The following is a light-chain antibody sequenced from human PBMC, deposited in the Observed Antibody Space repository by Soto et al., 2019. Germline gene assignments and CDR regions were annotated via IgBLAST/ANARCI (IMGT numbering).Light chain of an antibody. CDR1: NIGSKS. Sequence: SYELTQPPSVSVAPGQTATITCGGDNIGSKSVHWYQQKPGQAPVLIVYDNRDRPSGIPERFSGANSGNTATLTISRVEAGDETDDYCQVWDSRSEHVVFGGGTTLTVL. CDR2: DNR. V-gene: IGLV3-21*02. CDR3: QVWDSRSEHVV. J-gene: IGLJ2*01.